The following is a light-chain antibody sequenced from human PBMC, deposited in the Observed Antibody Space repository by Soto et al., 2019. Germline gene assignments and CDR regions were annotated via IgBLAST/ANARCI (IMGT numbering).Light chain of an antibody. J-gene: IGLJ3*02. CDR3: SSYTSSSTYWV. CDR1: SSDVGGYNY. CDR2: DVS. Sequence: QSALTQPASVSGSPGQSITISCTGTSSDVGGYNYVSWYQQHPGKAPKLMIYDVSNRPSGVSNRFSGSKSGNTASLTISGLQAEDEADYYCSSYTSSSTYWVFGGGTKLYVL. V-gene: IGLV2-14*01.